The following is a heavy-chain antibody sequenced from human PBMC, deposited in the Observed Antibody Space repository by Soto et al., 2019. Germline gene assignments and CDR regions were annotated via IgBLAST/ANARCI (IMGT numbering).Heavy chain of an antibody. Sequence: SETLSLTCTVSGGSISSYYWSWIRQPPGKGLEWIGYIYYSGSTNYNPSLKSRVTISVDTSKNQFSLKLSSVTAADTAVYYCARVMDYYYYMDVWGKGTTVTVSS. V-gene: IGHV4-59*01. CDR1: GGSISSYY. CDR2: IYYSGST. J-gene: IGHJ6*03. CDR3: ARVMDYYYYMDV.